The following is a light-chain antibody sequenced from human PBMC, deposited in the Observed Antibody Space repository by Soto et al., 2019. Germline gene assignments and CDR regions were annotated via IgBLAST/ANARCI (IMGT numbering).Light chain of an antibody. Sequence: EIVLTQSPGTLSLSPGERATLSCRASQSVSSSYLAWYQQTPGQAPRLLIYGASSRATGIPDRFSGSGAGKDFNITISRMEPEDFAVYYCQHYGSSPPYTFGQGTKLEI. V-gene: IGKV3-20*01. CDR3: QHYGSSPPYT. CDR1: QSVSSSY. J-gene: IGKJ2*01. CDR2: GAS.